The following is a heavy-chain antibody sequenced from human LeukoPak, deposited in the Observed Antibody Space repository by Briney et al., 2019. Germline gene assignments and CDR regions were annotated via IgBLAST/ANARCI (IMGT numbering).Heavy chain of an antibody. V-gene: IGHV3-21*01. CDR2: ISSRTDNT. D-gene: IGHD1-26*01. Sequence: GGSLRLSCAASGFTFSDHSMIWVRQAPGRGLEWVSSISSRTDNTYYADSLRGRFTISRDNAKNSLYLQMNSLRAEDTAVYYCARGWEPTDYWGQGTLVTVSS. J-gene: IGHJ4*02. CDR1: GFTFSDHS. CDR3: ARGWEPTDY.